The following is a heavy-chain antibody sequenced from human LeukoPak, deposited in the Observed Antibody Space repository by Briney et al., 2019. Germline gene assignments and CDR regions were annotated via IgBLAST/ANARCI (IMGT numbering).Heavy chain of an antibody. CDR3: ARSDIRWEAFDI. J-gene: IGHJ3*02. V-gene: IGHV4-39*07. D-gene: IGHD4-23*01. CDR2: IYYSGST. Sequence: SETLSLTCTVSGGSISSSSYYWGWIRQPPGKGLEWIGSIYYSGSTYYNPSLKSRVTISVDTSKNQFSLKLSSVTAADTAVYYCARSDIRWEAFDIWGQGTMVTVSS. CDR1: GGSISSSSYY.